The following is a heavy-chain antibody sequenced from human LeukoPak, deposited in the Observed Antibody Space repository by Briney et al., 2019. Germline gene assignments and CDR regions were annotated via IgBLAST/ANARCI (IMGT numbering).Heavy chain of an antibody. CDR1: GGSISSGGYY. D-gene: IGHD2-2*03. J-gene: IGHJ3*02. Sequence: PSQTLSLTCTVSGGSISSGGYYWSWIRQPPGKGLEWIGYIYHSGSTYYNPSLKSRVTISVDRSKNQFSLKLSSVTAADTAVYYCARADGYCSSTSCLWEDIWGQGTMVTVSS. CDR3: ARADGYCSSTSCLWEDI. CDR2: IYHSGST. V-gene: IGHV4-30-2*01.